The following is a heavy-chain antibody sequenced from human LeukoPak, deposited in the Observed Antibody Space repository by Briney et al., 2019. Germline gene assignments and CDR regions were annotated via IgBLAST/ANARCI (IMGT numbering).Heavy chain of an antibody. CDR1: GFTFSSYS. CDR2: ISSSSTI. Sequence: SGGSLRLSCAASGFTFSSYSMNWVRQAPGKGLEWVSYISSSSTIYYADSVKGRFTISRDDAKNSLYLQMNSLRAEDTAVYYCARGQWRRWGQGTLVTVSS. J-gene: IGHJ4*02. D-gene: IGHD6-19*01. CDR3: ARGQWRR. V-gene: IGHV3-48*01.